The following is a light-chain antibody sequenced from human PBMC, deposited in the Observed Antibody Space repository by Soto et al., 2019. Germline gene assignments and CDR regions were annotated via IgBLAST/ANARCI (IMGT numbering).Light chain of an antibody. CDR1: SSDIGGYKY. CDR2: EVS. J-gene: IGLJ1*01. CDR3: KSYAGSNTYV. V-gene: IGLV2-14*01. Sequence: QSVLTQPASVSGSPGQSITISCTGTSSDIGGYKYVSWYQQHPGKAPKLIIFEVSNRPSGVSDRFSGSNSGNTASLTISGLQAEDEADYFCKSYAGSNTYVFGSGTKVTVL.